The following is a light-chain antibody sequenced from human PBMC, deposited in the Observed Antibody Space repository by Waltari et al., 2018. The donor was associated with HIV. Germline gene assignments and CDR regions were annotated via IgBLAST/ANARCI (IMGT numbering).Light chain of an antibody. CDR1: SSHIGSNP. CDR2: SNN. Sequence: QSVLTQPPSASGTPGQRVTIPCSGGSSHIGSNPVNWYQQLPGTAPKLLIYSNNQRPSGVPDRFSGSKSGTSASLAISGLQSEDEADYYCVAWDDSLNGWVFGGGTKLTVL. J-gene: IGLJ3*02. CDR3: VAWDDSLNGWV. V-gene: IGLV1-44*01.